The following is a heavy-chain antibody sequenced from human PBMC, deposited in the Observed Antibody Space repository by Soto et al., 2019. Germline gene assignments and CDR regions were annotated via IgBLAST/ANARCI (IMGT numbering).Heavy chain of an antibody. CDR3: ARDRMGLNTDYGSGSYYPHPTDY. CDR2: ISSSSSYI. J-gene: IGHJ4*02. Sequence: LRLSCAASGFTFSSYNMNWVRQAPGKGLEWVSSISSSSSYIYYADSVKGRFTISRDNAKNSLYLQMNSLRAEDTAVYYCARDRMGLNTDYGSGSYYPHPTDYWGQGTLVTVSS. CDR1: GFTFSSYN. V-gene: IGHV3-21*01. D-gene: IGHD3-10*01.